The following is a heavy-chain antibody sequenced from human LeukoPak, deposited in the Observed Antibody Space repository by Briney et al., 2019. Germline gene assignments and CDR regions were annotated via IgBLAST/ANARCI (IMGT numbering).Heavy chain of an antibody. J-gene: IGHJ5*02. CDR1: ARATSSYY. Sequence: PSETLSLTSTVSARATSSYYWIWIRHPPVKGLEWIGYIYYSGSNNYNHSLKSRVTISVDTSKNQFSLKLSSVTAADTAVYYCARGNILNWFDHWGQGTLVTVSS. CDR2: IYYSGSN. V-gene: IGHV4-59*01. CDR3: ARGNILNWFDH.